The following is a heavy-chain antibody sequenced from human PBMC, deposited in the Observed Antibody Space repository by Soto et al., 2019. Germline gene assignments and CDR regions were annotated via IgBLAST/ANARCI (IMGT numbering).Heavy chain of an antibody. V-gene: IGHV3-7*03. D-gene: IGHD2-21*01. CDR3: AKDIMLVGPTGTHDFQGFFYYGMDV. Sequence: TGGSLRLSCAASGFTFSSYWMSWVRQAPGKGLEWVANIKQDGSDNIAYADAVKGRFTISRDNAKNSLWLQMNSLRAEDTAFYYCAKDIMLVGPTGTHDFQGFFYYGMDVWGQGTTVTVSS. J-gene: IGHJ6*02. CDR1: GFTFSSYW. CDR2: IKQDGSDNI.